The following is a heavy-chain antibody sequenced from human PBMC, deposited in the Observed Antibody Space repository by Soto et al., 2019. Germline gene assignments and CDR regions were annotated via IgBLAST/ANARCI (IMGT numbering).Heavy chain of an antibody. Sequence: QVQLQQWGAGLLKPSETLSLTCAVYGGSFSGYSWTWIRQPPVTGLEWIGEINHSGSTNFNPSLKSRVTISVDTSKNQFSLKLTSVTAADTAVYYCSRDKITVLFDYWGQGTLVTVSS. CDR1: GGSFSGYS. V-gene: IGHV4-34*01. CDR2: INHSGST. J-gene: IGHJ4*02. D-gene: IGHD3-10*01. CDR3: SRDKITVLFDY.